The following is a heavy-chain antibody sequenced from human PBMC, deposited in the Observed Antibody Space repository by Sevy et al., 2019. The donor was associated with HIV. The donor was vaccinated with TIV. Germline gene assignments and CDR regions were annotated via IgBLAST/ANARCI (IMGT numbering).Heavy chain of an antibody. CDR3: ARDRNNYDSSGYPKGIDV. CDR1: GYTFTRYG. D-gene: IGHD3-22*01. J-gene: IGHJ6*02. Sequence: ASVKVSCKASGYTFTRYGISWVRQAPGQGLEWMGWSSAYNGTTNYAQKLQGRVTMTTDKSTSTAYMELRRLRSDDTAVYYCARDRNNYDSSGYPKGIDVWGHGTTVTVSS. CDR2: SSAYNGTT. V-gene: IGHV1-18*01.